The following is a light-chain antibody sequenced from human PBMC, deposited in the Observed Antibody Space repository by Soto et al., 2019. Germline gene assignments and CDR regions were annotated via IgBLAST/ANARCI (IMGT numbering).Light chain of an antibody. Sequence: GERVTLTCRASQSIRNWLAWYQDKPGKAPKLLIYGASTLESGVTSRFSGSGSGTEFTLTISSLQPDDFAAYYCQQYDSYSGTFGQGTKVDI. CDR3: QQYDSYSGT. CDR2: GAS. J-gene: IGKJ1*01. CDR1: QSIRNW. V-gene: IGKV1-5*01.